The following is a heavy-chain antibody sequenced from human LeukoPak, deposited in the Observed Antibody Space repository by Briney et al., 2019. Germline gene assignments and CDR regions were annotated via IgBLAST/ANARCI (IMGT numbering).Heavy chain of an antibody. CDR2: INHSGAT. V-gene: IGHV4-34*01. CDR1: GGSFSGYN. J-gene: IGHJ5*01. Sequence: SETLSLTCAVYGGSFSGYNWNWIRQPPGKGLEWIGEINHSGATKYNPSLKSRLTITVDASKNQFSLKLKSVSAADTAVYYCARGSPKHDSWGQGTLVIVSS. CDR3: ARGSPKHDS.